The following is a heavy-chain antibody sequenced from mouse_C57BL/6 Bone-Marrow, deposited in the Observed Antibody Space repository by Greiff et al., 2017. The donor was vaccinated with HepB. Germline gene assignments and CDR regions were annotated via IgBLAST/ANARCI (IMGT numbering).Heavy chain of an antibody. D-gene: IGHD1-1*01. CDR1: GYTFTDYY. J-gene: IGHJ2*01. V-gene: IGHV1-26*01. CDR3: ARDILLRFDY. CDR2: INPNNGGT. Sequence: EVQLQESGPELVKPGASVKISCKASGYTFTDYYMNWVKQSHGKSLEWIGDINPNNGGTSYNQKFKGKATLTVDKSSSTAYMELRSLTSEDSAVYYCARDILLRFDYWGQGTTLTVSS.